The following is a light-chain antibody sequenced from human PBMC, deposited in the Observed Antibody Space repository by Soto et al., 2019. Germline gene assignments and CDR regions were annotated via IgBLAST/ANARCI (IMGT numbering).Light chain of an antibody. CDR1: SSDVGGYNY. CDR3: CSYAGSYTFV. J-gene: IGLJ1*01. Sequence: QSVLTQPRSVSGSPGQSVTVSCTGTSSDVGGYNYVSWYQQHPGKAPKLMIYDVSMRPSGVPDRFSGSKSGNTASLTISGLQAEDEADYYCCSYAGSYTFVFGTGTKVTVL. CDR2: DVS. V-gene: IGLV2-11*01.